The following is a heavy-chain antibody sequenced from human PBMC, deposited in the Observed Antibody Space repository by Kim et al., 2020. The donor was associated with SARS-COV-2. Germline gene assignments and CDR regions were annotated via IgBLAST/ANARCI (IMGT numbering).Heavy chain of an antibody. Sequence: GGSLRLSCAASGFTFSSYWMSWVRQAPGKGLEWVANIKHDGSEKYYVDSVKGRFSISSDNAKNSLYLQMNSLRAEDTAVYYCARMLHNYAFHYWGQGTLVTVSS. CDR1: GFTFSSYW. V-gene: IGHV3-7*03. D-gene: IGHD4-4*01. CDR2: IKHDGSEK. J-gene: IGHJ4*02. CDR3: ARMLHNYAFHY.